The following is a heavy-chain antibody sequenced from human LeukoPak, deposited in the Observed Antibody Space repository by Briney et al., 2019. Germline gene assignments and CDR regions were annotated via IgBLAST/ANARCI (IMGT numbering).Heavy chain of an antibody. CDR2: IYRSGST. V-gene: IGHV4-30-2*01. CDR3: ARSNTMVRGGTPFDY. CDR1: GGSISSGGYS. J-gene: IGHJ4*02. D-gene: IGHD3-10*01. Sequence: PSQTLSLTCTVSGGSISSGGYSWSWIRQPPGKVLEWIGYIYRSGSTYYNPSLKSRVTISVDRSKNQFSLKLSSVTAADTAVYYCARSNTMVRGGTPFDYWGQGTLVTVSS.